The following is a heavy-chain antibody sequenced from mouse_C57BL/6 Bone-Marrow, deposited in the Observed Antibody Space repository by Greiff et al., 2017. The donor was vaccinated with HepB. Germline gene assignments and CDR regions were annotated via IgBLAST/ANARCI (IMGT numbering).Heavy chain of an antibody. CDR3: ALYDYDDGFDY. CDR2: INPSTGGT. CDR1: GYSFTGYY. Sequence: EVQLQQSGPELVKPGASVKISCKASGYSFTGYYMNWVKQSPEKSLEWIGEINPSTGGTTYNQKFKAKATLTVDKSSSTAYMQLKSLTSEDSAVYYCALYDYDDGFDYWGQGTTLTVSS. J-gene: IGHJ2*01. V-gene: IGHV1-42*01. D-gene: IGHD2-4*01.